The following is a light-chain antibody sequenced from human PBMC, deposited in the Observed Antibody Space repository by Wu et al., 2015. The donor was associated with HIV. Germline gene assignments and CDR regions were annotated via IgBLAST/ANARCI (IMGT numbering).Light chain of an antibody. J-gene: IGKJ2*03. CDR2: GAS. CDR1: QSVSSSY. CDR3: QQYGSSPGYS. V-gene: IGKV3-20*01. Sequence: EIVLTQSPGTLSLSPGERATLSCRASQSVSSSYLAWYQQKPGLAPRLLIYGASSRATGIPDRFSGSGSGTDFTLTISRLEPEDFAVYYCQQYGSSPGYSFGQGTKLARSN.